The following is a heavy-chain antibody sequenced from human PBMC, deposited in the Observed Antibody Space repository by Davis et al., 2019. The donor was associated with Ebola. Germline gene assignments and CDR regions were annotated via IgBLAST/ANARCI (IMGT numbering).Heavy chain of an antibody. D-gene: IGHD3-16*01. CDR2: IKQDGSEK. J-gene: IGHJ6*04. CDR1: GFTFSSYW. CDR3: AKDHAHGYGNYGMDV. V-gene: IGHV3-7*01. Sequence: GGSLRLSCAASGFTFSSYWMSWVRQAPGKGLEWVANIKQDGSEKYYVDSVKGRFTISRDNSKNTLYLQMNSLRAEDTAVYYCAKDHAHGYGNYGMDVWGKGTTVTVSS.